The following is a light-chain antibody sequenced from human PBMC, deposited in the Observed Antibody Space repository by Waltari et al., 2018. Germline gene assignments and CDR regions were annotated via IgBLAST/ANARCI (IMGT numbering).Light chain of an antibody. CDR1: GPHLGAGHY. CDR2: GST. V-gene: IGLV1-40*01. CDR3: QSYETTLSVV. J-gene: IGLJ3*02. Sequence: QSVLTQPPSLSGSPAPGVPVACTASGPHLGAGHYVHWYQQLPRAAPQLLIYGSTSRPLGVPDRFFGSTSGTSAFLAITGLRAEDEADYYCQSYETTLSVVFGGGTKLTVL.